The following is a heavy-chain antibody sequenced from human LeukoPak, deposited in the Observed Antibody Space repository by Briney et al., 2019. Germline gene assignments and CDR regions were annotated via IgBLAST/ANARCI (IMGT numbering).Heavy chain of an antibody. CDR1: GGSISSGSYY. D-gene: IGHD3-22*01. Sequence: PSQTLSLTCTVSGGSISSGSYYWSWIRQPAGKGLEWIGRIYTSGSTNYNPSLKSRVTISVDTSKNQFSLKLSSVTAADTAVYYCAREASRDSSGYYYIFDYWGQGTLVTVSS. CDR2: IYTSGST. J-gene: IGHJ4*02. V-gene: IGHV4-61*02. CDR3: AREASRDSSGYYYIFDY.